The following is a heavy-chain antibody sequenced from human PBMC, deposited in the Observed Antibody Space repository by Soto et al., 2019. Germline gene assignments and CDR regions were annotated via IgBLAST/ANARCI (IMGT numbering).Heavy chain of an antibody. CDR1: VGPISSIRYY. CDR2: KYYSGST. CDR3: ARQAGGGRIYYGMDV. V-gene: IGHV4-39*01. Sequence: QLQLQESGPGLVKPSETLSLTCTVPVGPISSIRYYWGWIRQPPGKGLEWIGNKYYSGSTNYNPSLKSRITISVDTSKNKFSLKLSSVTAADTAVYYCARQAGGGRIYYGMDVWGQGTTVNVSS. D-gene: IGHD2-15*01. J-gene: IGHJ6*02.